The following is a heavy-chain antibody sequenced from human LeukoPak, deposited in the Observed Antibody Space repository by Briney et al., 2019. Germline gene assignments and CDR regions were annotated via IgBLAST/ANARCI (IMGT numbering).Heavy chain of an antibody. CDR2: MENDGSSA. CDR3: ARATVVASIFNKQHYYYYMDV. J-gene: IGHJ6*03. D-gene: IGHD4-23*01. Sequence: PGGSLRLSCAASGFTFSSYWMHWVRQVPGKGLVWVSRMENDGSSASYADSVQGRFTISRDNAKNTLYLQMNSLRAEDTAVYYCARATVVASIFNKQHYYYYMDVWGKGTTVTVSS. CDR1: GFTFSSYW. V-gene: IGHV3-74*01.